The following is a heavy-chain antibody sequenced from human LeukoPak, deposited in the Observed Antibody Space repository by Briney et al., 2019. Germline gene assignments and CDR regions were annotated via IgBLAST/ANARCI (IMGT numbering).Heavy chain of an antibody. CDR2: ISSSSSTI. V-gene: IGHV3-48*01. J-gene: IGHJ4*02. CDR3: ARPSQNYYGSGTYFDY. Sequence: TGGSLRLSCAASGFTFSSYSMNWVRQAPGKGLEWVSYISSSSSTIYYADSVKGRFTISRDNAKNSLYLQMNSLRAEDTAVYYCARPSQNYYGSGTYFDYWGQGTLVTASS. D-gene: IGHD3-10*01. CDR1: GFTFSSYS.